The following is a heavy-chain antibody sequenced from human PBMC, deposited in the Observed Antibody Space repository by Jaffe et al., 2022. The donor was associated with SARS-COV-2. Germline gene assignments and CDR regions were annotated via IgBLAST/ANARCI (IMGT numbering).Heavy chain of an antibody. V-gene: IGHV3-33*01. D-gene: IGHD6-6*01. CDR2: IWYDGSNK. CDR1: GFTFSSYG. Sequence: QVQLVESGGGVVQPGRSLRLSCAASGFTFSSYGMHWVRQAPGKGLEWVAVIWYDGSNKYYADSVKGRFTISRDNSKNTLYLQMNSLRAEDTAVYYCAREYSSSSVYYYYGMDVWGQGTTVTVSS. CDR3: AREYSSSSVYYYYGMDV. J-gene: IGHJ6*02.